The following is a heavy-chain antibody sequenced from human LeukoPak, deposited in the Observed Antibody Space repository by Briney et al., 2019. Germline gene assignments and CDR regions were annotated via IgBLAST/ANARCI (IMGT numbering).Heavy chain of an antibody. V-gene: IGHV3-74*01. Sequence: GGSLRLSCVVSGFRFSDYWMHWVCKAPGKGLVWVSGIKTDGSGRRYADFVTGRFTISRDNAKNTLFLQMNSLRAEDTAVYYCIRDFLTVTTNDYWGQGTLVTVSS. J-gene: IGHJ4*02. D-gene: IGHD4-11*01. CDR3: IRDFLTVTTNDY. CDR2: IKTDGSGR. CDR1: GFRFSDYW.